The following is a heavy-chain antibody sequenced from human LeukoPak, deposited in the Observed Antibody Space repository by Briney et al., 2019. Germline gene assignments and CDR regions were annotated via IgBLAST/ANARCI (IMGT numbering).Heavy chain of an antibody. J-gene: IGHJ4*02. Sequence: GGSLRLSCAASGFTFSSYGMHWVRQAPGKGLEWVAFIRYDGSNKYYADSVKGRFTISRDNSKNTLYLQMNSLRAEDTAVYYCAKDFKLELRRGFDYWGQGTLVTVSS. CDR3: AKDFKLELRRGFDY. CDR1: GFTFSSYG. CDR2: IRYDGSNK. D-gene: IGHD1-7*01. V-gene: IGHV3-30*02.